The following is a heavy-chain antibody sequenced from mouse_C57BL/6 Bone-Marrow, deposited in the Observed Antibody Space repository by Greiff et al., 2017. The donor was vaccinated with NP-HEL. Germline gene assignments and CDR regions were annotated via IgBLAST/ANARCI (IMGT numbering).Heavy chain of an antibody. CDR3: ASGGGLPYYFDY. CDR1: GFSLTSYG. D-gene: IGHD3-1*01. J-gene: IGHJ2*01. Sequence: VKLVESGPGLVAPSQSLSITCTVSGFSLTSYGVDWVRQSPGKGLEWLGVIWGVGSTNYNSALKSRLSISKDNSKSQVFLKMNSLQTDDTAMYYCASGGGLPYYFDYWGQGTTLTVSS. V-gene: IGHV2-6*01. CDR2: IWGVGST.